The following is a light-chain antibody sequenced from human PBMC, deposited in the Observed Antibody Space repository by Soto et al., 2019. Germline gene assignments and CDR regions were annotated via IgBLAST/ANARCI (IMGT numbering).Light chain of an antibody. J-gene: IGLJ2*01. CDR1: SSDIGAYNY. CDR3: TSYTTSNTLV. CDR2: EVS. V-gene: IGLV2-14*01. Sequence: QSALTQPPSVSGSPGQSITFSCTGTSSDIGAYNYVSWYQHHPGKAPKLMIYEVSRRPSGISHRFSGSKSGNTASLTISGLRAEDEADYYCTSYTTSNTLVFGGGTKLTVL.